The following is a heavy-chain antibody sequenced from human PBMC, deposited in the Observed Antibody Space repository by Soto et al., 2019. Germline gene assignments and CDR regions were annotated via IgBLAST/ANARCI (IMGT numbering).Heavy chain of an antibody. CDR3: ARVNYIVVVPAADYWYFDL. Sequence: SDTLSLTCTVSGGSISSYYWSWIRQPAGKGLEWIGRIYTSGSTNYNPSLKSRVTMSVDTSKNQFSLKLSSVTAADTAVYYCARVNYIVVVPAADYWYFDLWGRGTLVTVSS. CDR2: IYTSGST. J-gene: IGHJ2*01. V-gene: IGHV4-4*07. D-gene: IGHD2-2*01. CDR1: GGSISSYY.